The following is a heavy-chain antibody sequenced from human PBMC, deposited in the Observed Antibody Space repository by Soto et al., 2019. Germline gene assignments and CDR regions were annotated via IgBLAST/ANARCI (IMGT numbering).Heavy chain of an antibody. CDR1: GFTFSSYA. Sequence: EVQLLESGGGLVQPGGSLRLSCAASGFTFSSYAMSWVRQAPGKGLEWVSAISGSGGSTYYADSVKGRFTISRDNSKNTLYLQMNSLRAEDTAVYYCANSRTNIAAAGNDFDYWGQGTLVTVSS. J-gene: IGHJ4*02. V-gene: IGHV3-23*01. D-gene: IGHD6-13*01. CDR3: ANSRTNIAAAGNDFDY. CDR2: ISGSGGST.